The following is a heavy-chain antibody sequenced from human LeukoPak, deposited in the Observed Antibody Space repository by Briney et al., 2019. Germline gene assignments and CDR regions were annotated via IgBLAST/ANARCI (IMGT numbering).Heavy chain of an antibody. J-gene: IGHJ4*02. D-gene: IGHD2-8*01. Sequence: GGSLRHSCAVSGFTFSGYEMIWVRQPPGKGLEWLSYITRSGSSVYYADSVKGRFTISRDNAKNSLFLQMNSLRVEDTAVYYCARDPGRNGHFDYWGQGTLVTVSS. CDR3: ARDPGRNGHFDY. CDR1: GFTFSGYE. CDR2: ITRSGSSV. V-gene: IGHV3-48*03.